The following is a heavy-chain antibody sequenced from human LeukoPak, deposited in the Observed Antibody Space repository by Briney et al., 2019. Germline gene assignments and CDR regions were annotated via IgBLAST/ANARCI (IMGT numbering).Heavy chain of an antibody. J-gene: IGHJ4*02. CDR1: RFIFSSYA. Sequence: PGGSLRLSRAASRFIFSSYAMSWVRQAPGKGLEWVSTIGGSDRNTYYADSVKGRFTISRDNSQNTLYLQMNSLRAEDTAVYYCAKLGDYDILTGYSYFDYWGQGTLVTVSS. CDR2: IGGSDRNT. CDR3: AKLGDYDILTGYSYFDY. V-gene: IGHV3-23*01. D-gene: IGHD3-9*01.